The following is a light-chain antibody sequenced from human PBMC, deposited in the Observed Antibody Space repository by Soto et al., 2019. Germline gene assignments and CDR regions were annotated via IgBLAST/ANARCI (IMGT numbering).Light chain of an antibody. J-gene: IGKJ5*01. CDR3: QKYAPSPAIT. V-gene: IGKV3-15*01. Sequence: EIVMTQSPATLSVSPGERATLSCGASLSVSRNLAWYQQKPGQAPRLLIYGAFTRATGIPTRFSGSGSGTDFTLTISRLEPEDVAVYYCQKYAPSPAITFGQGTRLEIK. CDR2: GAF. CDR1: LSVSRN.